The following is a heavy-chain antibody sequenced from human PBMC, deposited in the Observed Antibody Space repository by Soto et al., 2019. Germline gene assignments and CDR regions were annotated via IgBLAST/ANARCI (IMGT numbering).Heavy chain of an antibody. CDR3: AKHRGVVVPARFDY. Sequence: EVQLLESGGGLVQPGGSLRLSCAASGFTFSSYAMSWVRQAPGKGLEWVSAISGSGGTTYYADSVKGRFTISRDNSKITLYLQMSSLRAEDTAVDDCAKHRGVVVPARFDYWGQGTLVTVSS. CDR1: GFTFSSYA. V-gene: IGHV3-23*01. D-gene: IGHD2-2*01. J-gene: IGHJ4*02. CDR2: ISGSGGTT.